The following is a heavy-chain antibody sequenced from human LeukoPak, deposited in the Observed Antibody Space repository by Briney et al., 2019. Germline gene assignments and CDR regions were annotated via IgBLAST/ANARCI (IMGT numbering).Heavy chain of an antibody. CDR1: GFTFSSYS. J-gene: IGHJ3*02. V-gene: IGHV3-48*01. D-gene: IGHD3-3*01. Sequence: GGSLRLSCAASGFTFSSYSMNWVRQAPGKGLEWVSYISSSSSTIYYADSVKGRFTISRDNSKNTLYLQMNSLRAEDTAVYYCAKFGSPLRFLEWLYDAFDIWGQGTMVTVSS. CDR3: AKFGSPLRFLEWLYDAFDI. CDR2: ISSSSSTI.